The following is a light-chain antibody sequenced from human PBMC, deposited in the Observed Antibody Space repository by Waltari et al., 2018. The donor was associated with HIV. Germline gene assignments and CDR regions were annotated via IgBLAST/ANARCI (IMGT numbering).Light chain of an antibody. CDR1: SSNIGKNF. CDR2: DNN. V-gene: IGLV1-51*01. J-gene: IGLJ2*01. Sequence: QSVLTQPPSASAAPGQKVTISCSGSSSNIGKNFVSWYKQLPGAAPKPLIYDNNKRPSGIPDRFSGSKSGTSATLGITGLQTGDEADYYCGTWDSSLSGVVFGGGTKLTVL. CDR3: GTWDSSLSGVV.